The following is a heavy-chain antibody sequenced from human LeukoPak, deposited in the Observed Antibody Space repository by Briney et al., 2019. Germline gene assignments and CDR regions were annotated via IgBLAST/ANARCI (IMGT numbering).Heavy chain of an antibody. CDR1: GFTFSSYW. CDR3: ARGVSSWLYYSDY. Sequence: GGSLRLSCAASGFTFSSYWMSWVRQAPRKGLEWVANIKQDGSEKYYVDSVKGRFTISRDNAKTSLYLQMNSLRAEDTAVYYCARGVSSWLYYSDYWGQGTLVTVSS. V-gene: IGHV3-7*01. D-gene: IGHD6-13*01. J-gene: IGHJ4*02. CDR2: IKQDGSEK.